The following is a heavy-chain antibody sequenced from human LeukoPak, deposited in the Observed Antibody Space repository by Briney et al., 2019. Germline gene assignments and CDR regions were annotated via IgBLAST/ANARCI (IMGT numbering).Heavy chain of an antibody. J-gene: IGHJ4*02. CDR2: ISYDGSNK. V-gene: IGHV3-30-3*01. Sequence: QAGGSLGLSCAASGFTFSSYAMHWVRQAPGKGLEWVAVISYDGSNKYYADSVEGRFTISRDNSKNTLYLQMNSLRAEDTAVYYCARDRVQYVTEYYFDYWGQGTLVTVSS. CDR3: ARDRVQYVTEYYFDY. D-gene: IGHD4-11*01. CDR1: GFTFSSYA.